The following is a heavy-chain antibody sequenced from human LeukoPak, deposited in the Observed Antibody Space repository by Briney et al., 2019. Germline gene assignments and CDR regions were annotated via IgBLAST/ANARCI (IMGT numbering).Heavy chain of an antibody. J-gene: IGHJ4*02. CDR1: GGTFSSYA. Sequence: GASVKVSCKASGGTFSSYAISWVRQAPGQGLEWMGGIIPIFGTANYAQKFQGRVTITADKSTSTAYMGLSSLRSEDTAVYYCAREVYDSSGYFDYWGQGTLVTVSS. CDR3: AREVYDSSGYFDY. D-gene: IGHD3-22*01. V-gene: IGHV1-69*06. CDR2: IIPIFGTA.